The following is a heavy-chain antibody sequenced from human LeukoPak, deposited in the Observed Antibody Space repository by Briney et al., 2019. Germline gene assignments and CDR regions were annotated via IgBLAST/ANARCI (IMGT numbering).Heavy chain of an antibody. CDR3: SRELWLAPSY. Sequence: SETLSLTCAVYGGSFSTSSDYWGGIRQPPGKGLEWIGSIYYTVNTYYRPSLKSQLTISVDTSKNQFSLKLGSVTAADTAMYYCSRELWLAPSYWGQGTLVTVSS. J-gene: IGHJ4*02. V-gene: IGHV4-39*02. CDR1: GGSFSTSSDY. D-gene: IGHD6-19*01. CDR2: IYYTVNT.